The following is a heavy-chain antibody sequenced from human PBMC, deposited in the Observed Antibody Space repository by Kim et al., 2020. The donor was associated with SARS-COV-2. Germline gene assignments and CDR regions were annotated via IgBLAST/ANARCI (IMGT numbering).Heavy chain of an antibody. CDR2: NYYSRST. Sequence: SETLSLTCTVSGGSISSSSYYWGWIRQPPGKGLEWVGSNYYSRSTYYNPALKRRVTISVDTSKNQFSPQMSSVTATDTGVYYCASILFCTNRVCYPTSSEYCGQGTLVTVSS. V-gene: IGHV4-39*01. J-gene: IGHJ4*02. D-gene: IGHD2-8*01. CDR3: ASILFCTNRVCYPTSSEY. CDR1: GGSISSSSYY.